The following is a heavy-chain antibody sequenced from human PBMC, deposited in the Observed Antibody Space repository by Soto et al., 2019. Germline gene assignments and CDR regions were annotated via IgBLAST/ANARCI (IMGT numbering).Heavy chain of an antibody. Sequence: SETLSLTCTVSGGSISSDSYYWGWIRQPPGKGLEWIGSIHYSGRTYYNPSLKSRVTISVDTSEKHFSLKVNSVTAADTAVYYCANFYYDSSGYYGAFDSWGQGXLVTVSS. CDR1: GGSISSDSYY. V-gene: IGHV4-39*02. J-gene: IGHJ4*02. CDR3: ANFYYDSSGYYGAFDS. CDR2: IHYSGRT. D-gene: IGHD3-22*01.